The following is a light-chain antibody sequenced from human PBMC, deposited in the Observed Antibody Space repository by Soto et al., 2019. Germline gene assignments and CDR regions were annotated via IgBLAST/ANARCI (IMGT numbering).Light chain of an antibody. Sequence: QSVLTQPASVSGSPGQSISISCTGTSSDIGDYNYVSWYKQHPGKAPKLIISEVSNRPSGVSNRFSGSKSGNTASLTISGLQAEDEADYYCSSYTTSNTCVFGTGTKVTVL. J-gene: IGLJ1*01. V-gene: IGLV2-14*01. CDR2: EVS. CDR1: SSDIGDYNY. CDR3: SSYTTSNTCV.